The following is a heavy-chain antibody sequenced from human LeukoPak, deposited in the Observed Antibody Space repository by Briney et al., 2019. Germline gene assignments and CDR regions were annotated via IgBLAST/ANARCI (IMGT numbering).Heavy chain of an antibody. D-gene: IGHD2-2*01. J-gene: IGHJ6*02. CDR3: AGTWKYQSLDNYYGWAS. Sequence: PSETLSLTCTVSGGSISNYYRNWIRQPPGKGLEWIGYVSYGGSTNYNPSLKSRVTISLYTSKNQFSLILNSVTAADTAVYFCAGTWKYQSLDNYYGWASGAKGPRSPSP. V-gene: IGHV4-59*01. CDR1: GGSISNYY. CDR2: VSYGGST.